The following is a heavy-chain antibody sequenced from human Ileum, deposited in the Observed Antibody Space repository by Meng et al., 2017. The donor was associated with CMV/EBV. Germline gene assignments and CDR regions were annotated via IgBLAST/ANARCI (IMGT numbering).Heavy chain of an antibody. D-gene: IGHD6-13*01. CDR2: IYYSGNT. Sequence: SETLSLTSTVSGGSITTYYWSWIRQPPGKGREWIGFIYYSGNTDYSPSLKSRVIISLDTSKNQFSLKLKSVTAADTAVYYWARDIPSSSSYGMDVWGQGTTVTVSS. CDR3: ARDIPSSSSYGMDV. V-gene: IGHV4-59*01. CDR1: GGSITTYY. J-gene: IGHJ6*02.